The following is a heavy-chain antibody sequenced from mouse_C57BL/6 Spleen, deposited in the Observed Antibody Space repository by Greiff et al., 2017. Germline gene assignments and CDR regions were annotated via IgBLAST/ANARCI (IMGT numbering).Heavy chain of an antibody. Sequence: QVQLQQSGAELVKPGASVKLSCKASGYTFTSYWMHWVKQRPGRGLEWIGRIDPTSGGTKYNEKFKSKATLTVDKPSSTAYMELSSLTSEDSAVYYCARGGFYYGYYFDYWGQGTTLTVSS. D-gene: IGHD1-1*01. V-gene: IGHV1-72*01. J-gene: IGHJ2*01. CDR2: IDPTSGGT. CDR3: ARGGFYYGYYFDY. CDR1: GYTFTSYW.